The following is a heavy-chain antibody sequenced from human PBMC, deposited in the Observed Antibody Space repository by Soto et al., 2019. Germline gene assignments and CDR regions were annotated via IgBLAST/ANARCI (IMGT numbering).Heavy chain of an antibody. Sequence: QVQLVQSGAEVKKPGASVKVSCKASGYTFIGYYIHWVRQAPGQGLAWMGWINPNSGGTNSAQKFQGRVTMTRDTSISTAYMELSSLTSDDTAVYYGARKTDVSGTHPRAFYFDYWGQGTLVTLSS. V-gene: IGHV1-2*02. CDR1: GYTFIGYY. CDR3: ARKTDVSGTHPRAFYFDY. CDR2: INPNSGGT. J-gene: IGHJ4*02. D-gene: IGHD3-16*01.